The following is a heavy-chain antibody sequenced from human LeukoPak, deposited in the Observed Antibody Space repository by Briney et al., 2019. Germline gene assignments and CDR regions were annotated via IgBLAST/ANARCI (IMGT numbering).Heavy chain of an antibody. V-gene: IGHV3-7*01. Sequence: PGGPLRLSCAASGFTFSGYWMSWVRQAPGKGLEWVANIKQDGSETYYVDSVKGRFTISRDNAKNLLYLEMNSLRAEDTALYYCARVDGSSSCPDYWGQGTLVTVSS. CDR1: GFTFSGYW. D-gene: IGHD6-13*01. CDR2: IKQDGSET. CDR3: ARVDGSSSCPDY. J-gene: IGHJ4*02.